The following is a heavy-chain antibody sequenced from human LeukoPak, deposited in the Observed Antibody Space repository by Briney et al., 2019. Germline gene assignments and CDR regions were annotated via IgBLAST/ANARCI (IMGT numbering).Heavy chain of an antibody. V-gene: IGHV3-11*01. D-gene: IGHD6-13*01. CDR1: GFTFRDYY. J-gene: IGHJ4*02. Sequence: GGSLRLSCAASGFTFRDYYVGWIRQAPGKGLEWVSYISPTGGALYYADSVKGRFAISRDNGQNSLFLQMNGLRAEDTALYYCAKDILAAGLFFDYWGQGTLVTVSS. CDR3: AKDILAAGLFFDY. CDR2: ISPTGGAL.